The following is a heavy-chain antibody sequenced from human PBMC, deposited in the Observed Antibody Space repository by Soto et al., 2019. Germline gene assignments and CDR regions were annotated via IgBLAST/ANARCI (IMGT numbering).Heavy chain of an antibody. Sequence: QVQLQESGPGLVKPSQTLSLTCTVSGGSISSGGYYWSWIRQHPGKGLEWIGYIYYSRNTYYNPSLKSRVTISVDTSKNRSSLNLSSVTAADTAVYYCARAWRIGYQLQVNWFDPWGRGALVTVSS. J-gene: IGHJ5*02. CDR1: GGSISSGGYY. D-gene: IGHD2-2*01. CDR2: IYYSRNT. CDR3: ARAWRIGYQLQVNWFDP. V-gene: IGHV4-31*03.